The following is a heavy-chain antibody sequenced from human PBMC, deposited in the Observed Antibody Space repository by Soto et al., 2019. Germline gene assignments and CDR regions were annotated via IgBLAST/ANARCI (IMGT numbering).Heavy chain of an antibody. D-gene: IGHD6-6*01. J-gene: IGHJ6*03. CDR3: AKSSESEGLAARPDHYYYYYYMDV. V-gene: IGHV3-23*01. CDR2: ISGSGGST. Sequence: GGSLRLSCAASGFTFSSYAMSWVRQAPGKGLEWVSAISGSGGSTYYADSVKGRFTISRDNSKNTLYLQMNSLRAEDTAVYYCAKSSESEGLAARPDHYYYYYYMDVWGKGTTVTVSS. CDR1: GFTFSSYA.